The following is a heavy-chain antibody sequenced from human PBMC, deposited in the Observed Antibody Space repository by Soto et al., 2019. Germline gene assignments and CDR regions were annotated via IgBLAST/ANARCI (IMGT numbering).Heavy chain of an antibody. CDR3: AKDRRAGGNYGFYSDF. CDR1: GFTFSSYG. CDR2: SSATGSGR. Sequence: EVQLLESGGGLVQPRGSLTLSCAASGFTFSSYGMTWVRQAPGKGLEWVSFSSATGSGRYYADSVKGRFTISRDNSKNTLYLQMSSLRADDTAVYYCAKDRRAGGNYGFYSDFWGQGALVIVSS. D-gene: IGHD1-7*01. V-gene: IGHV3-23*01. J-gene: IGHJ4*02.